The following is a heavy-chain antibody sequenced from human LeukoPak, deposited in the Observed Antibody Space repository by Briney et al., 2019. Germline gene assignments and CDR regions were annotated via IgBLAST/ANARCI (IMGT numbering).Heavy chain of an antibody. CDR3: ARLSSSWYQDY. CDR2: IIPIFGTA. CDR1: GYTFTSYG. D-gene: IGHD6-13*01. V-gene: IGHV1-69*06. Sequence: GASVKVSCKASGYTFTSYGISWVRQAPGQGLEWMGRIIPIFGTANYAQKFQGRVTITADKSTSTAYMELSSLRSEDTAVYYCARLSSSWYQDYWGQGTLVTVSS. J-gene: IGHJ4*02.